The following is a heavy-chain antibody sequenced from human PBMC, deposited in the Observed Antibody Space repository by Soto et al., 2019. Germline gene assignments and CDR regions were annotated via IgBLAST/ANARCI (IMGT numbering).Heavy chain of an antibody. J-gene: IGHJ4*02. CDR1: GGSISSGGYS. D-gene: IGHD3-22*01. V-gene: IGHV4-30-2*01. CDR2: IYHSGST. CDR3: ARNRDDSSGYYFGTFDY. Sequence: SETLSLTCAVSGGSISSGGYSWSWIRQPPGKGLEWIGYIYHSGSTYYNPSLKSRVTISVDRSKNQFSLKLSSVTAADTAVYYCARNRDDSSGYYFGTFDYWGQGTLVTVSS.